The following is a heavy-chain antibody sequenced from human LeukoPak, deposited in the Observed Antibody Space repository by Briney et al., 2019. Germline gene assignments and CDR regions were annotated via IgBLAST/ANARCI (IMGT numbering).Heavy chain of an antibody. CDR2: IYSGGST. CDR1: GFTVSSNY. D-gene: IGHD3-22*01. Sequence: GGSLRLSCAASGFTVSSNYMSWVRQAPVKGLEWVSVIYSGGSTYYADSVKGRFTISRDNSKNTLYLQMNSLRAEDTAVYYCARGPPHYYDSSGYDGDYWGQGTLVTVSS. V-gene: IGHV3-66*01. CDR3: ARGPPHYYDSSGYDGDY. J-gene: IGHJ4*02.